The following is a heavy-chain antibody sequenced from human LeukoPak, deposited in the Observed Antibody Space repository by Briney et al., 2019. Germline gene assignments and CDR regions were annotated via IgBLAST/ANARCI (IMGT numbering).Heavy chain of an antibody. J-gene: IGHJ4*02. D-gene: IGHD1-26*01. V-gene: IGHV1-24*01. CDR3: ATGPRPVGATTFNY. Sequence: ASVNVSCKVSGYTLTELSMHWVRQAPGKGLERMGGFDPEDGETIYAQKFQGRVTMTEDTSTDTAYMELSSLRSEDTAVYYCATGPRPVGATTFNYWGQGTLVTVSS. CDR1: GYTLTELS. CDR2: FDPEDGET.